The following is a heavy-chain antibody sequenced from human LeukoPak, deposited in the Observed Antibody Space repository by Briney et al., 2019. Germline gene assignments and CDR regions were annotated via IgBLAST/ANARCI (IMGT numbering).Heavy chain of an antibody. V-gene: IGHV3-23*01. D-gene: IGHD2-8*01. Sequence: QPGGSLRLSCAASGFTFSNYGMSWVRQAPGKGLEVVSAMSGSGGSTYYADSVKGRFPISRDNSKNTLYLQMNSLRAEDTAVYYCAKDCTNGVCYALDIWGQGTMVTVSS. CDR2: MSGSGGST. CDR1: GFTFSNYG. J-gene: IGHJ3*02. CDR3: AKDCTNGVCYALDI.